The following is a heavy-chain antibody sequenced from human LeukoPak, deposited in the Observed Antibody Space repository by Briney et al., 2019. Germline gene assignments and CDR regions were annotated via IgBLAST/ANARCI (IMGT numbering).Heavy chain of an antibody. D-gene: IGHD3-9*01. V-gene: IGHV1-18*01. CDR1: GYTFTSYG. CDR3: ARAGSYDILTYYYYGMDV. CDR2: ISAYNGNT. J-gene: IGHJ6*02. Sequence: ASVKVSGKASGYTFTSYGISWVRQAPGQGLEWMGWISAYNGNTNYAQKLQGRVTMTTDTSTSTAYMELRSLRSDDTAVYYCARAGSYDILTYYYYGMDVWGQGTTVTVSS.